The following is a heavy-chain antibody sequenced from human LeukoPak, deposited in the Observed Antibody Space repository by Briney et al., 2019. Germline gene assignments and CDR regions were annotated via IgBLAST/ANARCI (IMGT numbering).Heavy chain of an antibody. J-gene: IGHJ6*02. D-gene: IGHD3-3*01. CDR2: FDPEDGET. Sequence: ASVKVSCKVPGYTLTELSMHWVRQAPGKGLEWMGGFDPEDGETIYAQKFQDRVTMTEDTSTDTAYMELSSLRSEDTAVYYCATELRLFGVVMNGMDVWGQGTTVTVSS. CDR3: ATELRLFGVVMNGMDV. V-gene: IGHV1-24*01. CDR1: GYTLTELS.